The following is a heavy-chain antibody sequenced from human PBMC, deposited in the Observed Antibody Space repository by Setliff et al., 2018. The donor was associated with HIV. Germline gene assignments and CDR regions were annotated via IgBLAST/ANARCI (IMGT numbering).Heavy chain of an antibody. D-gene: IGHD3-10*01. CDR2: IYRSGTT. V-gene: IGHV4-4*07. Sequence: SLTCTIFGGSFSHYRWSWIRQPAGRGLEWIGRIYRSGTTDYKPSLKSRVSMSLDTSRNQFSLKLTSVTAEDTAVYYCARDRHYSGLGSYGPWGPGIVVTVAS. CDR1: GGSFSHYR. J-gene: IGHJ5*02. CDR3: ARDRHYSGLGSYGP.